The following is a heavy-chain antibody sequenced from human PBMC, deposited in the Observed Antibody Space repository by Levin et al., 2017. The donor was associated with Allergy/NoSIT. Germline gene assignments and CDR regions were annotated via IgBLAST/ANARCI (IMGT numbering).Heavy chain of an antibody. V-gene: IGHV4-59*01. CDR1: GRSIRSSY. J-gene: IGHJ4*02. CDR3: ARGEFWSGLDY. D-gene: IGHD3-3*01. Sequence: SQTLSLTCTVSGRSIRSSYWSWIRQPPGKGLEWIGYIYYNGNTNYNPSLKSRDTMSIDTSENQFSLKLSSVTAADTAVYYCARGEFWSGLDYWGQGALVTVSS. CDR2: IYYNGNT.